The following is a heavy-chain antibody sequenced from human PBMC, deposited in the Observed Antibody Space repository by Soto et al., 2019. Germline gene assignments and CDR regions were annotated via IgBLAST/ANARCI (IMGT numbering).Heavy chain of an antibody. J-gene: IGHJ4*02. Sequence: SETLSLTCTVSGGSINSGAYYWSWIRQHPGKGLEWIGYIYYSGSTYYNPSLKSRVTISVDTSKNQFSLKLSSVTAADTAVYYCARDLIDGYFDYWGQGTLVTVSS. CDR3: ARDLIDGYFDY. CDR1: GGSINSGAYY. V-gene: IGHV4-31*03. CDR2: IYYSGST.